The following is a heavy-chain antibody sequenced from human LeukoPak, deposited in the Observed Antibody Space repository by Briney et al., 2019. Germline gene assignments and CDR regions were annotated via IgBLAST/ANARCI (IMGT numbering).Heavy chain of an antibody. D-gene: IGHD5-24*01. CDR2: IDYSGDTT. V-gene: IGHV3-23*01. J-gene: IGHJ4*02. CDR1: GFTLSSYE. CDR3: AKSGYNRFDY. Sequence: QSGGSLRLSCTASGFTLSSYEMTWIRQAPGKGLEWVSSIDYSGDTTYYADSVKGRFTISRDNSKSTLFLQLSSLRADDTAVYYCAKSGYNRFDYWGQGTLVTVSS.